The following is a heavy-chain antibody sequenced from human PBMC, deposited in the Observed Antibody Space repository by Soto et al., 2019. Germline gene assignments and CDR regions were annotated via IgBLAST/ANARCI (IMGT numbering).Heavy chain of an antibody. Sequence: GETLKISCKGSGYSFTSYCISWMRQMPGKGLEWMGRIDPSDSYTNYSPSFQGHVTISADKSISTAYLQWSSLKASDTAMYYCASKILTGSPYGMDVWGQGTTVTVSS. D-gene: IGHD3-9*01. CDR3: ASKILTGSPYGMDV. CDR1: GYSFTSYC. V-gene: IGHV5-10-1*01. J-gene: IGHJ6*02. CDR2: IDPSDSYT.